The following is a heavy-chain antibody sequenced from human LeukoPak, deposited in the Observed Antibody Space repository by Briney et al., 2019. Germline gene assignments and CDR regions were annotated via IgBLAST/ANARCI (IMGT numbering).Heavy chain of an antibody. V-gene: IGHV3-53*01. Sequence: GGSLRLSCAASGFTVSSNYMSWVRQAPGKGLEWVSVIYSGGSTYYADSVKGRFTISRDNSKNTLYLQMNSLRAEDTAVYYCALVYGDYGLLDGYMDVWGKGTTVTASS. J-gene: IGHJ6*03. D-gene: IGHD4-17*01. CDR1: GFTVSSNY. CDR3: ALVYGDYGLLDGYMDV. CDR2: IYSGGST.